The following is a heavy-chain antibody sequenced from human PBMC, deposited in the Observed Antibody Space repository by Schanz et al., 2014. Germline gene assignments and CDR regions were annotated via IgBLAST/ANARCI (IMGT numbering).Heavy chain of an antibody. CDR1: GFTSSNAW. Sequence: VQLLESGGGLFKPGGSLRLSCAGSGFTSSNAWMSWVRQAPGKGLEWVGRIKTKTDGGTTDYAAPVKGRFTISRDDSTNTLYLQMNSLKTEDTAVYYCTTGGRRGYSHYFYGMDVWGQGTTVTVSS. CDR2: IKTKTDGGTT. V-gene: IGHV3-15*01. J-gene: IGHJ6*02. CDR3: TTGGRRGYSHYFYGMDV. D-gene: IGHD5-18*01.